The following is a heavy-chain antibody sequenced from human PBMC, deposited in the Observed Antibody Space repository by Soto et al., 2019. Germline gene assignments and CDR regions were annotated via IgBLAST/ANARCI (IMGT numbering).Heavy chain of an antibody. CDR1: GGTFSSYA. Sequence: ASVKVSCKASGGTFSSYAISWVRQAPGQGLEWMGGIIPIFGTANYARKFQGRVTITADKSTSTAYMELSSLRSEDTAVYYCARDSITIFGVVISHYYGMDVWGQGTTVTVSS. V-gene: IGHV1-69*06. D-gene: IGHD3-3*01. CDR2: IIPIFGTA. CDR3: ARDSITIFGVVISHYYGMDV. J-gene: IGHJ6*02.